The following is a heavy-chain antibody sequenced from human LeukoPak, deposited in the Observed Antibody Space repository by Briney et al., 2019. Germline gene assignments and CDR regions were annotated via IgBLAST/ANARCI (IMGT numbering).Heavy chain of an antibody. V-gene: IGHV4-4*07. CDR1: RGSTRTYY. D-gene: IGHD4/OR15-4a*01. J-gene: IGHJ4*02. CDR2: IYTSGST. CDR3: ARGHHEARVNMVDYFDY. Sequence: PETLSLTCTVSRGSTRTYYSSWIRHPARKGLEWIGRIYTSGSTNYNPSLKSRVTMSVATSKTQFSLKLSFVTAADTAMYYYARGHHEARVNMVDYFDYWGQGTLVTVSS.